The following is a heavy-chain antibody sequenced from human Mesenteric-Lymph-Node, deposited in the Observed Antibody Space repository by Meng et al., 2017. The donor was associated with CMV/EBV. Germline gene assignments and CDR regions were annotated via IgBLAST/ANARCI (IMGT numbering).Heavy chain of an antibody. D-gene: IGHD3-10*01. CDR2: ISGSGGST. J-gene: IGHJ4*02. Sequence: GGSLRLSCAASGFTFSSYAMSWVRQAPGKGLEWVSAISGSGGSTYYAASVKGRFTISRDNSKNTLYLQMNSLRAEDTAVYYCAKDRELKYYYGSGPHYYFDYWGQGTLVTVSS. CDR1: GFTFSSYA. CDR3: AKDRELKYYYGSGPHYYFDY. V-gene: IGHV3-23*01.